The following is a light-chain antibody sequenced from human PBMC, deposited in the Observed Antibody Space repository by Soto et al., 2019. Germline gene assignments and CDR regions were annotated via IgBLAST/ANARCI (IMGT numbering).Light chain of an antibody. CDR1: SSDIGSYNY. CDR2: DVN. J-gene: IGLJ1*01. Sequence: QSALTQPRSVSGSPGQSVAISCTGTSSDIGSYNYVSWYQQYPGKAPKVMIYDVNKRPSGVPDRFSGSKSGNTASLTISGLQAEDEADYYCCSHAGSYTYVFGTGTKVTVL. CDR3: CSHAGSYTYV. V-gene: IGLV2-11*01.